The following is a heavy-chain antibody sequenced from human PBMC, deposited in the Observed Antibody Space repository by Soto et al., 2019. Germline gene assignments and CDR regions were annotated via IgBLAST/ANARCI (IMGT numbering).Heavy chain of an antibody. V-gene: IGHV3-33*01. CDR2: IWYDGSNK. J-gene: IGHJ4*02. Sequence: GGSLRLSCAASGFTFSSYGMHWVRQAPGKGLEWVAVIWYDGSNKYYADSVKGRFTISRDNSKNTLYLQMNSLRAEDTAVYYCASSYLNGYNDYWGQGTLVTVSS. CDR1: GFTFSSYG. D-gene: IGHD5-12*01. CDR3: ASSYLNGYNDY.